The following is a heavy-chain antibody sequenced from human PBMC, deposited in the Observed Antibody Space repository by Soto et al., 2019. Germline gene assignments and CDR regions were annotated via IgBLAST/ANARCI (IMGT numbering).Heavy chain of an antibody. D-gene: IGHD2-2*01. J-gene: IGHJ5*02. V-gene: IGHV1-18*01. Sequence: QVQLVQSGGEVKRPGASVKVSCKTSGYTFSNYGITWVRQAPGQPLEWLGWISLYSDGTDYAQKFQDRVSMTTDTSKTTACMELRSLRSDDRTVYCCARVVPGAESWFGPWGQGTLVTVSS. CDR3: ARVVPGAESWFGP. CDR2: ISLYSDGT. CDR1: GYTFSNYG.